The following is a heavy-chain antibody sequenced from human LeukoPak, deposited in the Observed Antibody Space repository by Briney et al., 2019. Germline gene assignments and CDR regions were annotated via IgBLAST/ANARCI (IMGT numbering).Heavy chain of an antibody. CDR1: GFTFSSYS. CDR2: ISSSSSYI. V-gene: IGHV3-21*01. Sequence: KTGGSLRLSCAASGFTFSSYSMNWVRQAPGKGLEWVSSISSSSSYIYYADSVKGRFTISRDNAKNSPYLQMNSLRAEDTAVYYCARGATGAFDIWGQGTMVTVSS. D-gene: IGHD5-24*01. CDR3: ARGATGAFDI. J-gene: IGHJ3*02.